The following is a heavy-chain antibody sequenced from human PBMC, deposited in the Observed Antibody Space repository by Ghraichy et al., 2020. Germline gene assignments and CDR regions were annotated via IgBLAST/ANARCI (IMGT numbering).Heavy chain of an antibody. V-gene: IGHV3-33*01. CDR1: GFTFSSYG. CDR2: IWYDGSNK. J-gene: IGHJ3*02. Sequence: GWSLRLSCAASGFTFSSYGMHWVRQAPGKGLEWVAVIWYDGSNKYYADSVKGRFTISRDNSKNTLYLQMNSLRAEDTAVYYCARDQYDFWSRDAFDIWGQGTMVTVSS. D-gene: IGHD3-3*01. CDR3: ARDQYDFWSRDAFDI.